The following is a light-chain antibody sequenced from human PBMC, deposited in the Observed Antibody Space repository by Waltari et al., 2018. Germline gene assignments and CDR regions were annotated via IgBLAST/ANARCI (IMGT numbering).Light chain of an antibody. Sequence: SYVLTQPPSVSVAPGKTARITCGGNNIGSKSVHWYQQKPGQAPVLVVYDDSDRPSGLPGRFSGSNSGTTATLTISRVEAGDEADYYCQVWDSSSDHRVFGTGTKVTVL. J-gene: IGLJ1*01. CDR2: DDS. CDR3: QVWDSSSDHRV. V-gene: IGLV3-21*03. CDR1: NIGSKS.